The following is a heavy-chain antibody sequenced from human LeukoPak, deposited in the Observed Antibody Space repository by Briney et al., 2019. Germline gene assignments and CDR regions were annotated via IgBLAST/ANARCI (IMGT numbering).Heavy chain of an antibody. CDR2: MSPNSGDT. CDR3: ARGPPNWGYDY. J-gene: IGHJ4*02. D-gene: IGHD7-27*01. CDR1: GYTFTSYD. Sequence: ASVKVSCKASGYTFTSYDFNWVRQATGQRPEWMGRMSPNSGDTGYAQKFQDRVTMTRNTSISTAYMELSSLRSDDTAVYYCARGPPNWGYDYWGPGTLVTVSS. V-gene: IGHV1-8*01.